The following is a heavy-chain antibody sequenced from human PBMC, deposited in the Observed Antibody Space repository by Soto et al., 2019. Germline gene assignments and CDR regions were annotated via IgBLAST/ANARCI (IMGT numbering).Heavy chain of an antibody. J-gene: IGHJ5*02. D-gene: IGHD2-15*01. CDR3: ARVRSPPMVVP. V-gene: IGHV4-31*03. CDR2: IYYSGST. CDR1: GGSISSGGYY. Sequence: PSETLSLTCTVSGGSISSGGYYWSWIRQHPGKGLEWIGYIYYSGSTYYNPSLKSRVTISVDTSKNQFSLKLSSVTAADTAVYYCARVRSPPMVVPWGQGTLVTVSS.